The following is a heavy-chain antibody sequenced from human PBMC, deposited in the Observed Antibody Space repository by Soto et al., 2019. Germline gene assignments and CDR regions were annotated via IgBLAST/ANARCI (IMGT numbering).Heavy chain of an antibody. J-gene: IGHJ4*02. V-gene: IGHV4-4*02. CDR3: ARSFGWYAIDQ. CDR1: SASIISEQR. Sequence: QMQLQESGPGLVKPSETLSLTCAVSSASIISEQRWSWVRQPPGKGLEWIGEIHHSGSTNNNPSLRSRVTMSVDKSKNQFSPNLNSVTAADTAVYYCARSFGWYAIDQWGQGTLVIVSS. D-gene: IGHD6-19*01. CDR2: IHHSGST.